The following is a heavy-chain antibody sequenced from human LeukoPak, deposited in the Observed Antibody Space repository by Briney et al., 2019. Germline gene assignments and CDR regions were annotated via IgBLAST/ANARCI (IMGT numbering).Heavy chain of an antibody. CDR1: GFTFSSYW. V-gene: IGHV3-74*01. CDR3: ARGSGFYYYYYYMDV. Sequence: GGSLRPSCAASGFTFSSYWMHWVRQAPGKGLVWVSRINSDGSSTSYADSVKGRFTISRDNAKNTLYLQMNSLRAEDTAVYYCARGSGFYYYYYYMDVWGKGTTVTVSS. D-gene: IGHD6-19*01. J-gene: IGHJ6*03. CDR2: INSDGSST.